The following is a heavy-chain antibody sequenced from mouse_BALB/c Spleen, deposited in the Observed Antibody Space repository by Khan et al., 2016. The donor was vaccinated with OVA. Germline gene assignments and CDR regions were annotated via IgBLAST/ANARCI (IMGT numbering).Heavy chain of an antibody. CDR1: GFSLTNYG. CDR2: IWSDGST. D-gene: IGHD2-10*01. Sequence: QVQLKESGPALVAPSQSLSITCTISGFSLTNYGVHWVRQPPEKGLEWLVVIWSDGSTTYNSALKSRLSISKDNSKSQVFLKMNSLQTDDTAMYYCARQPYYHYYIMDYWGQGTSVTVSS. CDR3: ARQPYYHYYIMDY. J-gene: IGHJ4*01. V-gene: IGHV2-6-1*01.